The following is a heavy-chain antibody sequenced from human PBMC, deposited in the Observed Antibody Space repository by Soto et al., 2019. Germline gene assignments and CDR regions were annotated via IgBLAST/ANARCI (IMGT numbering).Heavy chain of an antibody. CDR2: IYATGNT. CDR3: ARQTYYDYWRQNWFDS. D-gene: IGHD3-3*01. Sequence: WEPLSLTCTVSGGSVKIDYWNWIRQPAGKGLEWIGRIYATGNTNYNPSLSSRVTMSVDTSKNEFSLNLGSVTAADTAIYYCARQTYYDYWRQNWFDSWGQGTPVTVSS. CDR1: GGSVKIDY. V-gene: IGHV4-4*07. J-gene: IGHJ5*01.